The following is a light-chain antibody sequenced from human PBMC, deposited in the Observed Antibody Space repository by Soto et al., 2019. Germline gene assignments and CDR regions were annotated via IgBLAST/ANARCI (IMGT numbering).Light chain of an antibody. J-gene: IGLJ2*01. CDR2: DVS. CDR1: SSDVGGYNY. V-gene: IGLV2-14*01. CDR3: SSYTSSSTLVV. Sequence: QSALTQPASVSGSPGQSITISCTGTSSDVGGYNYVSWYQQHPGKAPKLMIYDVSNRPSGVSNRFSGSKSGNTASLTISGLQAEDEADYYCSSYTSSSTLVVFGGGTQ.